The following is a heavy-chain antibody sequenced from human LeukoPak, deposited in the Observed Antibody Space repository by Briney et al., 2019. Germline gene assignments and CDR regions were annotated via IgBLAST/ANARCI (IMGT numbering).Heavy chain of an antibody. CDR2: IYPGDSDT. V-gene: IGHV5-51*01. J-gene: IGHJ4*02. CDR1: GYSFTSYW. CDR3: ARLSDYYYDSSGYCLDY. Sequence: GESLKISCKGSGYSFTSYWIGWVRQMPGKGLEWMGIIYPGDSDTRYSPSFQGQVTISADKSISTAYLQWSSLKASDTAMYYCARLSDYYYDSSGYCLDYWGQGTLVTVSS. D-gene: IGHD3-22*01.